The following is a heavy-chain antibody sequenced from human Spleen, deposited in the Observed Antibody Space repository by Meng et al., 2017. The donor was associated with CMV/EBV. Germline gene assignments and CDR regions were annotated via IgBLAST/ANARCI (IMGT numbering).Heavy chain of an antibody. Sequence: GESLKISCAASGFTFSSYWMLWVRQAPGKGLVWVSRINSDGSSTSYADSVKGRFTISRDNAKNTLYLQMNSLRAEDTAVYYCATNLMNDYGDYVYWRYGMDVWGQGTTVTVSS. CDR1: GFTFSSYW. V-gene: IGHV3-74*01. CDR2: INSDGSST. J-gene: IGHJ6*02. D-gene: IGHD4-17*01. CDR3: ATNLMNDYGDYVYWRYGMDV.